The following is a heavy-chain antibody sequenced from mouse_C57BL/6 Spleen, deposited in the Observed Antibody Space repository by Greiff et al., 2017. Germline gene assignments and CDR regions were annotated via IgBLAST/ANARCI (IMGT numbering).Heavy chain of an antibody. V-gene: IGHV1-15*01. Sequence: QVQLKESGAELVRPGASVTLSCKASGYTFTDYEMHWVKQTPVHGLEWIGAIDPETGGTAYNQKFKGKAILTADKSSSTAYMELRSLTSEDSAVYYCTRDDGYYSYWGQGTTLTVSS. D-gene: IGHD2-3*01. J-gene: IGHJ2*01. CDR2: IDPETGGT. CDR1: GYTFTDYE. CDR3: TRDDGYYSY.